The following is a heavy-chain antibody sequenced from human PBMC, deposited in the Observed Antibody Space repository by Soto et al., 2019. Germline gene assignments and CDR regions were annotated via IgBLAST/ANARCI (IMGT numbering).Heavy chain of an antibody. J-gene: IGHJ5*01. Sequence: SETLSLTCSVSGDSISNLDYFWAWIRQPPGQALEYIGYIYKSATTYYNPSFESRVAISFDTSKSQFSLNVTSVTAADTAVHFCARGRYCLTGRCFPNWFDSWGQGALVTVSS. CDR2: IYKSATT. V-gene: IGHV4-30-4*01. CDR3: ARGRYCLTGRCFPNWFDS. CDR1: GDSISNLDYF. D-gene: IGHD7-27*01.